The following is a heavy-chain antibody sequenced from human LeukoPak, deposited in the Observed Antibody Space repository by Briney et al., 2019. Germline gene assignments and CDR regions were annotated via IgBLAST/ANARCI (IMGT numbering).Heavy chain of an antibody. Sequence: GGSLRLSCAASGFTFSNYGMHWVRQAPGKGLEWVSSISSGSSYIYYADSVKGRFTISRDNAKNSLYLQMNSLRAEDTAVYYCARTSGPRGAFDIWGQGTIVTASS. J-gene: IGHJ3*02. CDR2: ISSGSSYI. CDR1: GFTFSNYG. V-gene: IGHV3-21*01. D-gene: IGHD7-27*01. CDR3: ARTSGPRGAFDI.